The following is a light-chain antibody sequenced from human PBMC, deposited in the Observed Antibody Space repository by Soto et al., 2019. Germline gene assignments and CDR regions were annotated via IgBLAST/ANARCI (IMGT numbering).Light chain of an antibody. Sequence: QSVLTQPPSASGTPGQRVTISCSGSSSNVGSNYVYWYQQLPGTAPKLLIYRNNHRPSGVPDRFSGSKSGTSASLAISVLRSEDEADYYCAAWDDSLSGVVFGGGTKLTVL. V-gene: IGLV1-47*01. CDR2: RNN. CDR3: AAWDDSLSGVV. J-gene: IGLJ2*01. CDR1: SSNVGSNY.